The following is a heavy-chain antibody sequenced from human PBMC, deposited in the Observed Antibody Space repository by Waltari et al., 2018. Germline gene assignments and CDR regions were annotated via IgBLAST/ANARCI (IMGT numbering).Heavy chain of an antibody. J-gene: IGHJ4*02. Sequence: QVQLVQSGAEVKKPGASVKVSCKASGYSFTAQYIHWVRQAPGQGLEWMGWLNTKRGGTDYAPKFQGRGTMTRDTAVSTAYMEVGSLRSDDTAVYYCRVAVAETSDYFDYWGQGTLVIVSS. CDR2: LNTKRGGT. CDR1: GYSFTAQY. CDR3: RVAVAETSDYFDY. V-gene: IGHV1-2*02. D-gene: IGHD6-19*01.